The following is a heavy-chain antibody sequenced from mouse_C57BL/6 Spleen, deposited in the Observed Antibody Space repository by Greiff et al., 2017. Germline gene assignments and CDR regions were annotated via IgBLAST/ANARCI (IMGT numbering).Heavy chain of an antibody. Sequence: QVQLKQPGAELVKPGASVKMSCKASGYTFTSYWITWVKQRPGQGLEWIGDIYPGSGSTNYNEKFKSKATLTVDTSSSTAYMQLSSLTSEDSAVYYCARRGSTVGNAMDYWGQGTSVTVSS. CDR3: ARRGSTVGNAMDY. D-gene: IGHD1-1*01. J-gene: IGHJ4*01. CDR1: GYTFTSYW. V-gene: IGHV1-55*01. CDR2: IYPGSGST.